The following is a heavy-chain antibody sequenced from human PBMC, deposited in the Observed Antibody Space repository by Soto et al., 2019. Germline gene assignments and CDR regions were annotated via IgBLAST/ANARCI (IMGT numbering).Heavy chain of an antibody. CDR3: SIGSWSAETFDV. D-gene: IGHD2-2*01. J-gene: IGHJ3*01. V-gene: IGHV1-69*02. Sequence: QVHLVQSGAEVKKPGSSVKVSCKAAGGTFSTYTLIWVRQAPGQGLEWMGRIIPMLTVRNSAQKFQGRVTLTADKSTSTAFMELTSLRSDDTAVYYCSIGSWSAETFDVWGQGTMV. CDR2: IIPMLTVR. CDR1: GGTFSTYT.